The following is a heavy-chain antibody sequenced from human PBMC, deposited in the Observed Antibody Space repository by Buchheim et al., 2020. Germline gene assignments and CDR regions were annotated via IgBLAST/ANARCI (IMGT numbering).Heavy chain of an antibody. Sequence: QVQLVQSEAEMKKPGVSVKVSCKASGYTFMDYYMHWVRQAPGQGPEWMGWINPKSGGTFLARKFQGSVSMTWDTSINTAYMELSRLRSADTAVYYCARGGCSGSNCYRYNWFDPWGQGTL. CDR2: INPKSGGT. CDR1: GYTFMDYY. CDR3: ARGGCSGSNCYRYNWFDP. J-gene: IGHJ5*02. V-gene: IGHV1-2*04. D-gene: IGHD2-15*01.